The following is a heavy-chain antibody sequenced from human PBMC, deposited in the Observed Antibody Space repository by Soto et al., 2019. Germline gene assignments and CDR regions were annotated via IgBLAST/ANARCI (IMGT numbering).Heavy chain of an antibody. V-gene: IGHV1-18*01. D-gene: IGHD2-8*01. CDR1: GYTFTSYG. J-gene: IGHJ5*02. Sequence: ASVTVSCKASGYTFTSYGISWVRQAPGQGLEWMGWISAYNGNTNYAQKLQGRVTMTTDTFTSTAYMELRSLRSDDTAVYYCARDSGCTNGVCYESGWFDPWGQGTLVTVSS. CDR2: ISAYNGNT. CDR3: ARDSGCTNGVCYESGWFDP.